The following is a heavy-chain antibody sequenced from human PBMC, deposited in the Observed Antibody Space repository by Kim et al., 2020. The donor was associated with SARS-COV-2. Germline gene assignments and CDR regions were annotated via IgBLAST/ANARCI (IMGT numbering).Heavy chain of an antibody. Sequence: GGSLRLSCAASGFTFSSYAMHWVRQAPGKGLEWVAVISYDGSNKYYADSVKGRFTISRDNSKNTLYLQMNSLRAEDTAVYYCARALFSGSYSDYWGQGTLVTVSS. CDR1: GFTFSSYA. CDR3: ARALFSGSYSDY. J-gene: IGHJ4*02. CDR2: ISYDGSNK. V-gene: IGHV3-30*04. D-gene: IGHD1-26*01.